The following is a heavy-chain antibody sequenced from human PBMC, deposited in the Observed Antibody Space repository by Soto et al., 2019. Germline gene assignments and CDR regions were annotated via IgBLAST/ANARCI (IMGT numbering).Heavy chain of an antibody. CDR1: GGSITSGGYS. CDR3: ARQVLPGIALFGP. V-gene: IGHV4-30-2*01. Sequence: KPSETLSLTCAVSGGSITSGGYSWTWIRQPPGRGLEWIGYIYNSGSTYYNPSLRSRVTISVDRSRHQFSLRLTSVTAADTAVYYCARQVLPGIALFGPWGQGTMVNVSS. CDR2: IYNSGST. D-gene: IGHD6-13*01. J-gene: IGHJ5*02.